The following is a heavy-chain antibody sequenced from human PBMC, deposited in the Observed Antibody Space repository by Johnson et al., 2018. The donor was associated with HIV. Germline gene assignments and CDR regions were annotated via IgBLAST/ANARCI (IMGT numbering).Heavy chain of an antibody. V-gene: IGHV3-48*04. CDR2: ISSSGTTI. Sequence: VQLVESGGGVVQPGRSLRLSCAASGFTFSSYAMHWVRQAPGKGLEWVSYISSSGTTIYYADSVKGRFTISRDNAKNSLYLQMNSLRAEDTAVYYCARDRGDSSGYYYGAHAFDIWGQGTMVTVSS. D-gene: IGHD3-22*01. CDR3: ARDRGDSSGYYYGAHAFDI. J-gene: IGHJ3*02. CDR1: GFTFSSYA.